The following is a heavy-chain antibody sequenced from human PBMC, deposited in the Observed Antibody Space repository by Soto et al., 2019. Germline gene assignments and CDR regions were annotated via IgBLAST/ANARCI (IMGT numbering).Heavy chain of an antibody. D-gene: IGHD3-22*01. J-gene: IGHJ5*02. CDR2: IIPIFGTA. Sequence: SVKVSCKASGYTFTSYGFSWVRQAPGQGLEWMGGIIPIFGTANYAQKFQARVTITADESTSTAYMELSSLRSEDTAVYYCARDRGPSSGYYPYWFDPWGQGTLVTVSS. V-gene: IGHV1-69*13. CDR3: ARDRGPSSGYYPYWFDP. CDR1: GYTFTSYG.